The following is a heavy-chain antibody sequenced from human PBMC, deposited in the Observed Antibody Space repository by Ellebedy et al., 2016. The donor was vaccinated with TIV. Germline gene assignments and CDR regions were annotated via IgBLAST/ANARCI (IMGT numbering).Heavy chain of an antibody. Sequence: SETLSLTXTVSGGSISSSSYYWGWIRQPPGKGLEWIGSIYYSGSTYYNPSLKSRVTISVDTSKNQFSLKLSSVTAADTAVYYCARGLQYSSSSFYYYYYYMDVWGKGTTVTVSS. J-gene: IGHJ6*03. V-gene: IGHV4-39*01. D-gene: IGHD6-6*01. CDR3: ARGLQYSSSSFYYYYYYMDV. CDR1: GGSISSSSYY. CDR2: IYYSGST.